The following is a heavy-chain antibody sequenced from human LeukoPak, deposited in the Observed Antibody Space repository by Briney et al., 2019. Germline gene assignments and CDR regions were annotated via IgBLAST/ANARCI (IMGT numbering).Heavy chain of an antibody. CDR3: AKREKGTTGRFFDY. D-gene: IGHD4-17*01. CDR2: ISEGVDNT. J-gene: IGHJ4*02. V-gene: IGHV3-23*01. CDR1: GFTFTNYA. Sequence: PGGSLRLSCAASGFTFTNYAMTWVRQAPGKGLEWVSGISEGVDNTYYADSVKGRFTISRDHSKNTLYLQMNSLRAEDTALYYCAKREKGTTGRFFDYWGQGTLVTVSS.